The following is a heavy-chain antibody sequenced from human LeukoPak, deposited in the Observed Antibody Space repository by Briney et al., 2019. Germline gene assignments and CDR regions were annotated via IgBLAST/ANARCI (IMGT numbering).Heavy chain of an antibody. Sequence: PSETLSLTCAVYGGSFSGYYWSWIRQPPGKGLEWIGAINHSGSTNYNPSLKSRVTISVDKSKNQFSLKLSSVTAADTAVYYCARGISSSWYASHYYYYMDVWGKGTTVTVSS. V-gene: IGHV4-34*01. D-gene: IGHD6-13*01. CDR2: INHSGST. J-gene: IGHJ6*03. CDR1: GGSFSGYY. CDR3: ARGISSSWYASHYYYYMDV.